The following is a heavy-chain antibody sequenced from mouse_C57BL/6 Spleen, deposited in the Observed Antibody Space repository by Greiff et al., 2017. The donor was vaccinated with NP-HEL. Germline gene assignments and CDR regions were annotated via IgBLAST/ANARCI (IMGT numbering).Heavy chain of an antibody. CDR1: GFTFSSYA. V-gene: IGHV5-9-1*02. CDR3: TRGNYLYARDY. CDR2: ISSGGDYI. Sequence: EVKLMESGEGLVKPGGSLKLSCAASGFTFSSYAMSWVRQTPEKRLEWVAYISSGGDYIYYADTVKGRFTISRDNARNTLYLQMSRLKSEDTAMYYCTRGNYLYARDYWGQGTSVTVSA. D-gene: IGHD1-1*01. J-gene: IGHJ4*01.